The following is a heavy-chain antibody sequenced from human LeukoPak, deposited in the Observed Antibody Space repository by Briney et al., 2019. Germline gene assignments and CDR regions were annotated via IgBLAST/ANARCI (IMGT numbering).Heavy chain of an antibody. D-gene: IGHD6-19*01. CDR2: ISYDGSNK. CDR3: AKARIAVAYYFDY. J-gene: IGHJ4*02. Sequence: GRSLRLSCAASGFTFSSYGMHWVRQAPGKGLEWVAVISYDGSNKYYADSVKGRFTISRDNSKNTLYLQMNSLRAEDTAVYYCAKARIAVAYYFDYWGQGTLVTVSS. V-gene: IGHV3-30*18. CDR1: GFTFSSYG.